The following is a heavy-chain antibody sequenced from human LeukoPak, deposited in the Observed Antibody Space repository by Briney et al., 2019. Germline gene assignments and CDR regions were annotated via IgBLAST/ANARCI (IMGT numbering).Heavy chain of an antibody. CDR3: AAAVSYCSSTNCRTNNAFDI. D-gene: IGHD2-2*01. CDR2: INPNSGGT. Sequence: GASVKVSCKASGYTFTGYYMHWVRQAPGQGLEWMGWINPNSGGTNYAQKFQGRVTMTRDTSISTAYMELSRLRYDDTAVYYCAAAVSYCSSTNCRTNNAFDIWGQGTMVTVSS. CDR1: GYTFTGYY. J-gene: IGHJ3*02. V-gene: IGHV1-2*02.